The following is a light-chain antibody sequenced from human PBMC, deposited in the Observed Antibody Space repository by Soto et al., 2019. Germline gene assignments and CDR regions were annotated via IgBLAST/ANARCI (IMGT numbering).Light chain of an antibody. J-gene: IGLJ1*01. Sequence: QSALTQPASVSGSPGQSITISSTGTSSDVGGYNFVSWYQQHPGKAPKLMIFEVSHRPSGVSIRFSASKSGNTASLTISGLQAEDEADYYCSSYTSSSTLVFGTGTKVTVL. CDR2: EVS. V-gene: IGLV2-14*01. CDR1: SSDVGGYNF. CDR3: SSYTSSSTLV.